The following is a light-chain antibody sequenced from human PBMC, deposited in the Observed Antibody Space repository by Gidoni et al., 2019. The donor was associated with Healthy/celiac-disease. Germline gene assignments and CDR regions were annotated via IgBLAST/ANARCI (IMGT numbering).Light chain of an antibody. Sequence: EIVLTQSPGTLSLSPGERATLSCRASQSVSSSYLAWYQQKPGQAPRLLIYGASSRATDIPDRFSGSGSGTDFTLTISRLEPEDFAVYYCQQYGTPPWTFGQGTKLEIK. CDR3: QQYGTPPWT. J-gene: IGKJ2*01. V-gene: IGKV3-20*01. CDR2: GAS. CDR1: QSVSSSY.